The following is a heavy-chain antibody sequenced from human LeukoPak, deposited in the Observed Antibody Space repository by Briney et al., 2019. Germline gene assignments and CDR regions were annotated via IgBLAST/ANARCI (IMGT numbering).Heavy chain of an antibody. J-gene: IGHJ5*02. CDR2: ISSSGSYT. D-gene: IGHD4-17*01. V-gene: IGHV3-11*05. CDR1: GFTFSDYY. Sequence: GGSLRLSCAASGFTFSDYYMSWIRQAPGKGLEWISYISSSGSYTNYADSVKGRFTISRDNSKNTVYLQMNSLRGEDTAVYNCAKDLIGTTGLTPWGQGTLVTVSS. CDR3: AKDLIGTTGLTP.